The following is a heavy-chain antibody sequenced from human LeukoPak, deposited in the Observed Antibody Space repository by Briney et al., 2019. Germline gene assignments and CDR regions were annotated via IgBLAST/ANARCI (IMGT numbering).Heavy chain of an antibody. Sequence: GSLRLPCAGTGFNFSSYAMSWVRPAPREGLEWVSAIRGSGSSTYYADSGKGRFTISRDNSKNTLYLQMNSLRAEHTAVYYCAKDRLATRTFDYWGQGTLVTVSS. J-gene: IGHJ4*02. CDR1: GFNFSSYA. CDR2: IRGSGSST. CDR3: AKDRLATRTFDY. V-gene: IGHV3-23*01. D-gene: IGHD5-24*01.